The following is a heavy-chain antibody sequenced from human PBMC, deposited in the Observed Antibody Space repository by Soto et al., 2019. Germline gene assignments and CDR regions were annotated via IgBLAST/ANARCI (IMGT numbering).Heavy chain of an antibody. Sequence: ASVKVSCKASGGTFSSYAISWVRQAPGQGLEWMGGIIPIFGTANYAQKFQGRVTITADESTSTAYMELSSLRSEDTAVYYCETPLSTIKLWFTDAFDIWGQGTMVNVS. CDR1: GGTFSSYA. V-gene: IGHV1-69*13. CDR2: IIPIFGTA. D-gene: IGHD5-18*01. CDR3: ETPLSTIKLWFTDAFDI. J-gene: IGHJ3*02.